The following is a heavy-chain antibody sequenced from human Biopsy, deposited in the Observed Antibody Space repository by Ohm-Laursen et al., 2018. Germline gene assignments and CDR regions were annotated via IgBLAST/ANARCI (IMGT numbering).Heavy chain of an antibody. Sequence: SLRLSCAASGFTFSGFSMNWVRQAPGKGLEWVSSISASGNHIYYTDSVKGRFTVSRDNGKNSVYLQMSSLRVEDTAVYYCARDGEAKYCKHSVCPSDFWGQGTLVTVSS. V-gene: IGHV3-21*01. CDR3: ARDGEAKYCKHSVCPSDF. CDR2: ISASGNHI. CDR1: GFTFSGFS. J-gene: IGHJ4*02. D-gene: IGHD2/OR15-2a*01.